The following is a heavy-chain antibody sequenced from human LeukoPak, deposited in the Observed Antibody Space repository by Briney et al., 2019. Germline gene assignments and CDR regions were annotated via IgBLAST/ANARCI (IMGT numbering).Heavy chain of an antibody. CDR1: GFTFSNHW. V-gene: IGHV3-7*01. Sequence: GGSLRLSCAASGFTFSNHWMTWVRQAPGKGLEWVANINQDGSEKYYVDSVKGRFTISRDNAKNSLYLQMDSLRAEDTAVYYCGRQKVGTTIDYWGQGTLVTVSS. CDR3: GRQKVGTTIDY. D-gene: IGHD1-26*01. J-gene: IGHJ4*02. CDR2: INQDGSEK.